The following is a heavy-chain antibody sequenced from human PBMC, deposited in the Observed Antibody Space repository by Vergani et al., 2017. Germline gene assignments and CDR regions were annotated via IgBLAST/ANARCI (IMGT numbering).Heavy chain of an antibody. CDR2: INPNSGGT. J-gene: IGHJ3*02. D-gene: IGHD2-2*01. CDR1: GYTFTGYY. Sequence: QVQLVQSGAEVKKPGASVKVFCKASGYTFTGYYMHWVRQAPGQGLGWMGWINPNSGGTNYAQKFQGRVTMTRDTSISTAYMELSRLNSDDTAVYYCAREAGYCSSTSCYSSDAFDIWGQGTMVTVSS. CDR3: AREAGYCSSTSCYSSDAFDI. V-gene: IGHV1-2*02.